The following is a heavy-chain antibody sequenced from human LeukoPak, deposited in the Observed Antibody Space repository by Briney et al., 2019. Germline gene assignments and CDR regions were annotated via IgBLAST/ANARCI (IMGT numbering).Heavy chain of an antibody. D-gene: IGHD5-24*01. V-gene: IGHV3-33*01. J-gene: IGHJ4*02. CDR1: GFTFSSYG. Sequence: GGSLRLSCAASGFTFSSYGMHWVREAPGKGLEWVAFIWYDGSNKYYADSVKGRFTISRDNSKNTLYLQMNSLRAEDTAVYYCARQGRWLQFFDYWGQGTLVTVSS. CDR2: IWYDGSNK. CDR3: ARQGRWLQFFDY.